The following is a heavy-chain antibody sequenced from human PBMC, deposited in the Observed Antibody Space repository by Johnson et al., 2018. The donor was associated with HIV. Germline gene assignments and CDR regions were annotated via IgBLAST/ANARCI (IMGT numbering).Heavy chain of an antibody. CDR1: GFTFSSYG. CDR2: IRYDGSNK. V-gene: IGHV3-30*02. CDR3: ATQVDTVMRIGSNAFDI. D-gene: IGHD5-18*01. Sequence: QVQLVESGGGVVQPGGSLRLSCAASGFTFSSYGMHWVRQAPGKGLEWVAFIRYDGSNKYYADPVKGRFTISRDVSKNKLYLQMNSLRAEDTAVYYCATQVDTVMRIGSNAFDIWGQGTMVTVSS. J-gene: IGHJ3*02.